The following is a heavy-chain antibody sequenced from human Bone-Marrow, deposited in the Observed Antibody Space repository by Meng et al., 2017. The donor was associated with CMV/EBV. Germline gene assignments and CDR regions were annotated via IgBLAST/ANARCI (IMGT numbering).Heavy chain of an antibody. J-gene: IGHJ6*02. V-gene: IGHV1-8*01. D-gene: IGHD2-15*01. CDR2: MNTNSGNT. Sequence: ASVKVSCKASGYTFTRYDINWVRQAAGQGLEWRGWMNTNSGNTGYAQNVQGRVTMTRNTATGTAYMELTSLKSEDTAVYYCAREEILVEASAVGRAKYYYSGMDAWGQGTTVTVSS. CDR3: AREEILVEASAVGRAKYYYSGMDA. CDR1: GYTFTRYD.